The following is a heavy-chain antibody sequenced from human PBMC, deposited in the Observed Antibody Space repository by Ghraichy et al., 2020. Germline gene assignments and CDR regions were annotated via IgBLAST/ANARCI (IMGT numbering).Heavy chain of an antibody. J-gene: IGHJ2*01. CDR3: ARSPPCGGSCYSRSSLSYWYFDL. V-gene: IGHV1-18*01. CDR2: ISAYNGNT. D-gene: IGHD2-15*01. CDR1: GYTFTSYG. Sequence: ASVKVSCKASGYTFTSYGISWVRQAPGQGLEWMGWISAYNGNTNYAQKLQGRVTMTTDTSTSTAYMELRSLRSDDTAVYYCARSPPCGGSCYSRSSLSYWYFDLWGRGTLVTVSS.